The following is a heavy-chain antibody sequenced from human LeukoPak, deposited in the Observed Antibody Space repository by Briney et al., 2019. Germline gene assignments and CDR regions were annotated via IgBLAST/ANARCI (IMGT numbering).Heavy chain of an antibody. V-gene: IGHV2-5*02. D-gene: IGHD3-22*01. Sequence: GPTLVNPTQTLTLTCTFSGFSLNTRGVGVGWIRQPPGRALEWLALIYWDDDRRYSPSLKSRLTITKDTSKNQVDLTMTNMDPVDTATYFCAHRKNYYDSSVFDNWGQGTLVTVSS. CDR1: GFSLNTRGVG. CDR2: IYWDDDR. CDR3: AHRKNYYDSSVFDN. J-gene: IGHJ4*02.